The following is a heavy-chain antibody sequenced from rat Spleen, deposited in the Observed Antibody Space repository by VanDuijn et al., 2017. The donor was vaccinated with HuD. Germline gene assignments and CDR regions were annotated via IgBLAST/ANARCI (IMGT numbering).Heavy chain of an antibody. Sequence: EVKLVESDGGLVQPGKSLKLSCAASGFTFSDYYTAWVRQAPTKGLEWIASISTGADNTYYRDSVKGRFTVSRDDANNTHYLQMDSLRSEDTATYYCAIHGGLRNWFDSWGQGTLVTVSS. CDR3: AIHGGLRNWFDS. V-gene: IGHV5S13*01. CDR2: ISTGADNT. D-gene: IGHD1-11*01. CDR1: GFTFSDYY. J-gene: IGHJ3*01.